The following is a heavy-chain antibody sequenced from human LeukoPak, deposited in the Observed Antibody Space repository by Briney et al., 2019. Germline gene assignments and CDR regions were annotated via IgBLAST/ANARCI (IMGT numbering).Heavy chain of an antibody. Sequence: PGGPLRLSCAASGFTFSDYYMSWIRQAPGKGLEWVSYISSSSSYTNYADSVKGRFTISRDNAKNSLFLQMNSLRAEDTAVYYCARDILTGPHYFDYWGQGTLVTVSS. D-gene: IGHD3-9*01. CDR3: ARDILTGPHYFDY. CDR2: ISSSSSYT. V-gene: IGHV3-11*06. J-gene: IGHJ4*02. CDR1: GFTFSDYY.